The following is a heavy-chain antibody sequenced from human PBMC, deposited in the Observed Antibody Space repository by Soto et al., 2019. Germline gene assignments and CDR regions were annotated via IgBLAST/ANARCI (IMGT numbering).Heavy chain of an antibody. D-gene: IGHD1-26*01. CDR1: GFTFSSYW. Sequence: PGGSLRLSCAASGFTFSSYWMHWARQVPGKGLVWVSRIHFDGSTTHYADSVKGRFTISRDNSKNTLYLQMNSLRAEDTSVYYCAKEGGLSGSYYISSSYYFDYWGQGTLVTVSS. V-gene: IGHV3-74*01. J-gene: IGHJ4*02. CDR3: AKEGGLSGSYYISSSYYFDY. CDR2: IHFDGSTT.